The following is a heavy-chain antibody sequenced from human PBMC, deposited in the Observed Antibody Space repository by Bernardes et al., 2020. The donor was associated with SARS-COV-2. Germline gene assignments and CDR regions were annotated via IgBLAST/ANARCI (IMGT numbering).Heavy chain of an antibody. CDR3: AKSYYDFWSGIDY. CDR2: ISGSGGST. V-gene: IGHV3-23*01. CDR1: GFTLSNYV. J-gene: IGHJ4*02. D-gene: IGHD3-3*01. Sequence: GGSLRLSCAASGFTLSNYVMNWVRQAPGKGLEWVSGISGSGGSTYYADSVKGRFTISRDNSKNTLYLQMNSLRAEDTAVYYCAKSYYDFWSGIDYWGQGTLVPVSS.